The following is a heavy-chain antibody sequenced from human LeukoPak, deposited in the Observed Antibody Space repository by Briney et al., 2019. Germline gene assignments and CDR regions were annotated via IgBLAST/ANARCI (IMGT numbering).Heavy chain of an antibody. D-gene: IGHD4-11*01. J-gene: IGHJ3*02. CDR1: GGSISSYY. CDR3: ARDLSNSGAFDI. CDR2: IYYSGST. Sequence: SETLSLTCTVSGGSISSYYWSWIRQPPGKGLEWIGYIYYSGSTNYNPSLESRVTISVDTSKNQFSLKLSSVTAADTAVYYCARDLSNSGAFDIWGQGTMVTVSS. V-gene: IGHV4-59*01.